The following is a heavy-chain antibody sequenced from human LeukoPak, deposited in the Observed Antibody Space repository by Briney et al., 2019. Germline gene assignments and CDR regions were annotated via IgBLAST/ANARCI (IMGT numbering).Heavy chain of an antibody. CDR2: ISSSSSYI. V-gene: IGHV3-21*01. D-gene: IGHD2-15*01. Sequence: GGSLRLSCAASGFTFSSYSMNWVRQAPGKGLEWVSSISSSSSYIYYADSVKGRFTISRDNAKNSLYLQMNSLRAEDTAVYYCAREECSGGSCHYGMDVWGQGTTVTVSS. J-gene: IGHJ6*02. CDR3: AREECSGGSCHYGMDV. CDR1: GFTFSSYS.